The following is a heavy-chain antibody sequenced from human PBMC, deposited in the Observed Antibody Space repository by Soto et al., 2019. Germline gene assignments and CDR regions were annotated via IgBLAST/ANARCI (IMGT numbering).Heavy chain of an antibody. CDR2: GGST. CDR3: AKDLIAVAAQRPLFYDN. V-gene: IGHV3-23*01. D-gene: IGHD6-19*01. Sequence: GGSTYYADSVKGRFTISRDNSKNTLYLQLNGLRAEDTAVYYCAKDLIAVAAQRPLFYDNWGQGTLVTVSS. J-gene: IGHJ4*02.